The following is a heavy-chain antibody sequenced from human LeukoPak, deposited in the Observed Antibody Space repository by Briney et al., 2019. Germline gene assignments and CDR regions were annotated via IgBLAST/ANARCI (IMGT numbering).Heavy chain of an antibody. CDR2: IIPIFGIA. V-gene: IGHV1-69*04. CDR1: GGTFSSYA. Sequence: AVKVSCKASGGTFSSYAISWVRQAPGQGLEWMGRIIPIFGIANYAQKFQGRVTITADKSTSTAYMELSSLRSEDTAVYYCARDPRYYYDSSGPAGYWGQGTLVTVSS. J-gene: IGHJ4*02. CDR3: ARDPRYYYDSSGPAGY. D-gene: IGHD3-22*01.